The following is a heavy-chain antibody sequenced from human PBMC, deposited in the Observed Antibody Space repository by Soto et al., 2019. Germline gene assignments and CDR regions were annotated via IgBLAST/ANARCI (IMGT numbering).Heavy chain of an antibody. CDR1: GFTFSTYG. D-gene: IGHD3-22*01. V-gene: IGHV3-33*01. Sequence: QVRLVESGGGVVQPGGSLSLSCVASGFTFSTYGMHWVRQAPGKGPEWVAVIFYDGSRKEYAASLKGRFTISRDNSKNTLYLQMNSLTAEDTAMYYCVWEESDYDGNWFDAWGQGTLVTVSS. CDR2: IFYDGSRK. CDR3: VWEESDYDGNWFDA. J-gene: IGHJ5*02.